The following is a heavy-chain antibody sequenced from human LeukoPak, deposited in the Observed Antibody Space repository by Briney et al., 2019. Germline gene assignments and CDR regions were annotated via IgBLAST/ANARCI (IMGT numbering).Heavy chain of an antibody. Sequence: TGGSLRLSCAASGFTFSSYAMSWVRQAPGKGLEWVSAISGSGGSTYYADSVKGRFTISRDNSNNTLYLQMNSLRAEDTAVYYCAKEHVRYFDFATDQTIDYWGQGTLVTVSS. CDR2: ISGSGGST. V-gene: IGHV3-23*01. D-gene: IGHD3-9*01. J-gene: IGHJ4*02. CDR3: AKEHVRYFDFATDQTIDY. CDR1: GFTFSSYA.